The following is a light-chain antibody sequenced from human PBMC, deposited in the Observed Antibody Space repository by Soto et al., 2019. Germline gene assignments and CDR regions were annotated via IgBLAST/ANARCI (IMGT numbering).Light chain of an antibody. Sequence: EIVLTQSPGTLSLSPGASATLSCRASQSVSSSYLAWYQQKPGQPPRLLIYGASSRATGIPVRFSRSGSGTDFTLTIISLQPDDFATYYCQQYNSYWTVGQGTKVDIK. V-gene: IGKV3-20*01. CDR2: GAS. CDR1: QSVSSSY. J-gene: IGKJ1*01. CDR3: QQYNSYWT.